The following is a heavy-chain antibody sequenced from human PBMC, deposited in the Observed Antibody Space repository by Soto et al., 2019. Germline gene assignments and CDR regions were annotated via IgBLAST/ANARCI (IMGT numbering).Heavy chain of an antibody. CDR2: IYWDDDK. J-gene: IGHJ4*02. CDR3: ANYWGSFRSFDY. CDR1: GFSLSTSGVG. D-gene: IGHD3-16*02. V-gene: IGHV2-5*02. Sequence: SGPTLVNPTQTLTVTCTVSGFSLSTSGVGVGWIRQPPGKALEWLALIYWDDDKRYSPSLKSRLTITRDTSKNQVVLTMTNMDPVDTATYYCANYWGSFRSFDYWGQGTLVTVSS.